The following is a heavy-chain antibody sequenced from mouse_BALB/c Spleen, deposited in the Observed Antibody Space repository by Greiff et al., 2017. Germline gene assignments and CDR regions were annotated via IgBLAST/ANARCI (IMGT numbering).Heavy chain of an antibody. CDR1: GFTFSSYA. D-gene: IGHD3-1*01. CDR2: ISSGGSYT. J-gene: IGHJ2*01. V-gene: IGHV5-9-4*01. CDR3: ARERGSGYMFDY. Sequence: EVKLVESGGGLVKPGGSLKLSCAASGFTFSSYAMSWVRQSPEKRLEWVAEISSGGSYTYSPDTVTGRFTISRDNAKNTLYLEMSSLRSEDTAGCYCARERGSGYMFDYWGQGTTLTVSS.